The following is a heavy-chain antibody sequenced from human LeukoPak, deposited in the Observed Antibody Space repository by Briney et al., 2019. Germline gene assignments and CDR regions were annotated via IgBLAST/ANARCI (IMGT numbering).Heavy chain of an antibody. J-gene: IGHJ4*02. CDR3: ARRSGIAVAGAFDY. D-gene: IGHD6-19*01. CDR2: ISGSGGST. V-gene: IGHV3-23*01. CDR1: GFTFTTYS. Sequence: GGSLRLSCEASGFTFTTYSMTWVRQAPGKGLEWVSAISGSGGSTYYADSVKGRFTISRDNSKNTLYLQMNSLRAEDTAVYYCARRSGIAVAGAFDYWGQGTLVTVSS.